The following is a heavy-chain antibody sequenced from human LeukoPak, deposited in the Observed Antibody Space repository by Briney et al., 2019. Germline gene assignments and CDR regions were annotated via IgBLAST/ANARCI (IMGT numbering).Heavy chain of an antibody. V-gene: IGHV7-4-1*02. J-gene: IGHJ4*02. CDR3: ARGGSFELRYFDWLLSTRY. Sequence: GASVKVSCKASGYTFTSYAMNWVRQAPGQGLEWMGWINTNTGNPTYAQGFTGRFVFSLDTSVSTAYLQISSLKAEDTAVYYCARGGSFELRYFDWLLSTRYWGQGILVTVSS. D-gene: IGHD3-9*01. CDR2: INTNTGNP. CDR1: GYTFTSYA.